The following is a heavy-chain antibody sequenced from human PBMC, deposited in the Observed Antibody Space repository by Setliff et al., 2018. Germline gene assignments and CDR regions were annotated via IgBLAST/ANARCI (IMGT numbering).Heavy chain of an antibody. D-gene: IGHD3-22*01. V-gene: IGHV3-21*01. CDR3: VRGSAYSSGSFDC. J-gene: IGHJ4*02. CDR1: GFTFSSYT. CDR2: ISSSSTYI. Sequence: PGGSLRLSCAASGFTFSSYTMNWVRQAPGKGLEWVTAISSSSTYIFYADSVKSRFTISRDNGKNTVYLQMNSLRAEDTAMYYCVRGSAYSSGSFDCWGQGTLVTVSS.